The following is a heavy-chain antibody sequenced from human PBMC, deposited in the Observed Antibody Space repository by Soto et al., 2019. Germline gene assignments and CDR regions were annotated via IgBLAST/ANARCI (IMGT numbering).Heavy chain of an antibody. V-gene: IGHV1-18*01. CDR1: GYTFTSYG. Sequence: QVQLVQSGAEVKKPGASVKVSCKASGYTFTSYGISWVRQAPGQGLEWMGWISAYNGNTNDEQKLQGRVTTTTDTSTSTGYMELRSLRSDNTAMYSCARVGYSSGWYDGCFAYAGQGTLVTVSS. D-gene: IGHD6-19*01. CDR2: ISAYNGNT. J-gene: IGHJ4*02. CDR3: ARVGYSSGWYDGCFAY.